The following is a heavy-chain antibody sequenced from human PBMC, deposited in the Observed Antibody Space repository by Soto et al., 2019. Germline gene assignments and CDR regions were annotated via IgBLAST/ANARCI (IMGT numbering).Heavy chain of an antibody. Sequence: QVQLVESGGGVVQPGRSLRLSCAASGFTFSSYGMHWVRQAPGKGLEWVAVISYDGSNKYYADSVKGRFTISRDNSKNTLYLQKNSLRAEDTAVYYCAKDGTAMVHCAYWGQGTLVTLSS. CDR2: ISYDGSNK. D-gene: IGHD5-18*01. V-gene: IGHV3-30*18. CDR3: AKDGTAMVHCAY. J-gene: IGHJ4*02. CDR1: GFTFSSYG.